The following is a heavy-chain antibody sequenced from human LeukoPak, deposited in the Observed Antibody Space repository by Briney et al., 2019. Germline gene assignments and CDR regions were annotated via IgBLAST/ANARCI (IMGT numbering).Heavy chain of an antibody. V-gene: IGHV5-51*01. CDR2: IYPGDSDT. CDR1: GYSFSSYW. D-gene: IGHD1-26*01. CDR3: ARGGIVGSAFDY. J-gene: IGHJ4*02. Sequence: GESLKISCQGSGYSFSSYWIGWVRQLPGKGLEWMGIIYPGDSDTRYSPSFQGQVTISAHNFISTAYLQWSSLKASNTAMYYCARGGIVGSAFDYWGQGTLVTVSS.